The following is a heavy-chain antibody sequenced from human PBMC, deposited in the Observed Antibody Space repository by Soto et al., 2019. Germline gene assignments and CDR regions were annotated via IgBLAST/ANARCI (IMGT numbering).Heavy chain of an antibody. CDR2: MYYSGGT. D-gene: IGHD3-3*01. Sequence: QLQLQESGPGLVKPSETLSLTCSVSGGSISISSYYWGWVRQPPGKGLEWIASMYYSGGTYYNPAFKSRATISVVKPRTQFSLELTSATAADTAVYYCARLDRFLEYFNHWGQGTLVTVSS. CDR1: GGSISISSYY. J-gene: IGHJ1*01. V-gene: IGHV4-39*01. CDR3: ARLDRFLEYFNH.